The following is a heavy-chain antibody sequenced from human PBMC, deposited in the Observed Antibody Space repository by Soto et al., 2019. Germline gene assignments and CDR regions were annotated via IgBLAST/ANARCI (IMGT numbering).Heavy chain of an antibody. Sequence: SETLSLTCTVSGGSISSGDYYWSWIRQPPGKGLEWIGYIYYSGSTYYNPSLKSRVTISVDTSKNQFSLKLSSVTAADTAVYYCARGVFPTAFDYWGQGTLVTVSS. J-gene: IGHJ4*02. D-gene: IGHD5-18*01. CDR2: IYYSGST. V-gene: IGHV4-30-4*01. CDR3: ARGVFPTAFDY. CDR1: GGSISSGDYY.